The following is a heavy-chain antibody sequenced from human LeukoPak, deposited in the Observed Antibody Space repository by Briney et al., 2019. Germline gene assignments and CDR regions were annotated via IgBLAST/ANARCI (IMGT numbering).Heavy chain of an antibody. Sequence: GGSLRLSCAASGFTFSSYGMTWVRQAPGKGLEWVSAISGSGGSTYYADSVKGRFTISGDNSKNTLYLQMNSLRAEDTAVYYCARDSFLGVFDYWGQGTLVTVSS. CDR3: ARDSFLGVFDY. CDR1: GFTFSSYG. V-gene: IGHV3-23*01. J-gene: IGHJ4*02. CDR2: ISGSGGST. D-gene: IGHD2-15*01.